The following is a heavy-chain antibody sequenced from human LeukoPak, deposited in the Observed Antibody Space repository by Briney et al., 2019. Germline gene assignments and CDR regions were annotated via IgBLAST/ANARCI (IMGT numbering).Heavy chain of an antibody. Sequence: ALVKVSCKTSGYTFTDYYIQWVRQAPGQGLEWMGVIIPTGGSTTYAQKFQGRVTMTRDTSTCTVYMELSSLRSEDTAVYYCARDRCNAGTCYLSVLDYWGQGTLVTVSS. CDR3: ARDRCNAGTCYLSVLDY. V-gene: IGHV1-46*01. CDR1: GYTFTDYY. CDR2: IIPTGGST. D-gene: IGHD2-15*01. J-gene: IGHJ4*02.